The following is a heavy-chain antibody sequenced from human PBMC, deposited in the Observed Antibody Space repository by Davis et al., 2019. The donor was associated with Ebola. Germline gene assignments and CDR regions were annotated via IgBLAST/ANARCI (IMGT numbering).Heavy chain of an antibody. CDR3: ASPSLAAPRGFDP. CDR1: GYTFTGYT. J-gene: IGHJ5*02. Sequence: ASVKVSCKASGYTFTGYTIHWVRQAPGQRLEWIVWLRPDNGNTKYSQKFQDRVTLTRDTSASTAYMELSSLRSEDTAVYYCASPSLAAPRGFDPWGQGTLVTVSS. CDR2: LRPDNGNT. V-gene: IGHV1-3*01. D-gene: IGHD6-6*01.